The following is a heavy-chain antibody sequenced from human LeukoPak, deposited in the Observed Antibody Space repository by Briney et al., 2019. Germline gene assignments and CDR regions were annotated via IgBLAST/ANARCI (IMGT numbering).Heavy chain of an antibody. CDR2: INPNSGGT. Sequence: ASVKVSCKASGYTFTGYYMHWVRQAPGQGLEWMGWINPNSGGTNYAQKFQGRVTMTRDTSISTAYMELSRLRSDDTAVYYCARGDSSGYYYVVSAFDIWGQGTMVTVSS. D-gene: IGHD3-22*01. J-gene: IGHJ3*02. CDR1: GYTFTGYY. CDR3: ARGDSSGYYYVVSAFDI. V-gene: IGHV1-2*02.